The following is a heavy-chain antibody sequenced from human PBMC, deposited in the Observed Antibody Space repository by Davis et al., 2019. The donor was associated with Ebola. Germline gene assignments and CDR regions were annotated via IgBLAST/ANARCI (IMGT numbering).Heavy chain of an antibody. Sequence: HTGGSLRLSCAASGFTFSSYWMHWVRQAPGKGLVWVSRINSDGSSTSYADSVKGRFTISRDNSNNTLYLQMNSLRAQDTAVYYCAKRILFYYGMDVWGKGTTVTVSS. J-gene: IGHJ6*04. CDR3: AKRILFYYGMDV. V-gene: IGHV3-74*01. D-gene: IGHD2-15*01. CDR2: INSDGSST. CDR1: GFTFSSYW.